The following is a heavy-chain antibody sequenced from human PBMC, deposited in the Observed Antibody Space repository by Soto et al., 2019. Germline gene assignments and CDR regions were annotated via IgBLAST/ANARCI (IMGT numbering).Heavy chain of an antibody. J-gene: IGHJ4*02. V-gene: IGHV3-30*18. CDR2: ISYDGSNK. CDR1: GFTFSSYG. CDR3: AKEYYYDSSGSLPRGY. Sequence: VGSLRLSCAASGFTFSSYGMHWVRQAPGKGLEWVAVISYDGSNKYYADSVKGRFTISRDNSKNTLYLQMNSLRAEDTAVYYCAKEYYYDSSGSLPRGYWGQGTLVTVSS. D-gene: IGHD3-22*01.